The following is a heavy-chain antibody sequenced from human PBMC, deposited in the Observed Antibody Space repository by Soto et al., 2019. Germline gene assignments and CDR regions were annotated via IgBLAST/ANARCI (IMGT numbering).Heavy chain of an antibody. CDR2: IIYDGSKK. CDR3: AKDLHDFASFFFYGMDV. Sequence: PGGSLSLSCAASGFRFSSSGMHWVRQAPGKGLEWVAVIIYDGSKKEYADSVKGRFTVSRDNSKDTVYLQMNNLRPEDTGVYYCAKDLHDFASFFFYGMDVWGQGTTVTVSS. CDR1: GFRFSSSG. V-gene: IGHV3-30*18. D-gene: IGHD2-21*02. J-gene: IGHJ6*02.